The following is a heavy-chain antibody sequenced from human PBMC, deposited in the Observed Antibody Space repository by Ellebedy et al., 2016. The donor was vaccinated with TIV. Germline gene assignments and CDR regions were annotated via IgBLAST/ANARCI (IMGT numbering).Heavy chain of an antibody. CDR2: ISSSSSYI. CDR1: GFTFSSYS. V-gene: IGHV3-21*01. D-gene: IGHD5-12*01. Sequence: PGGSLRLSCAASGFTFSSYSMNWVRQAPGKGLEWVSSISSSSSYIYYADSVKGRFTISRDNAKNSLYLQMNSLRAEDTAVDYCAREGGYSGYENFDYWGQGTLVTVSS. CDR3: AREGGYSGYENFDY. J-gene: IGHJ4*02.